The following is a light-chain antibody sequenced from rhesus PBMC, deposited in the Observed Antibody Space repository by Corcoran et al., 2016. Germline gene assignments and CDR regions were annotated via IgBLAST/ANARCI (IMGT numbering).Light chain of an antibody. CDR3: QQYSSSPFT. V-gene: IGKV1-22*01. CDR2: KAS. J-gene: IGKJ3*01. Sequence: DIQMTQSPSSLSASVGDTVTITCRASQSISSWLAWYQQKPGKAPKLLIYKASTLQSGVPSRLSGSGSVTDFTLTISSLQSEDFATYYCQQYSSSPFTFGPGTKLDIK. CDR1: QSISSW.